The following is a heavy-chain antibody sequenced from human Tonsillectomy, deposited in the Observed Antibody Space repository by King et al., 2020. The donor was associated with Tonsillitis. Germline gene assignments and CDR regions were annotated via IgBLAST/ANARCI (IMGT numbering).Heavy chain of an antibody. CDR1: GFTFSSSS. D-gene: IGHD6-19*01. Sequence: DVQLVESGGGLVQPGGSLRLSCAASGFTFSSSSMNWVRQAPGKGLAWVANINPDGSEKNYVDSVKGRFTISRDNAKNSLYLQKNSLRAEDTAVFYCVRRGGSGWPFGSWGQGTLVTVSS. CDR3: VRRGGSGWPFGS. J-gene: IGHJ4*02. V-gene: IGHV3-7*01. CDR2: INPDGSEK.